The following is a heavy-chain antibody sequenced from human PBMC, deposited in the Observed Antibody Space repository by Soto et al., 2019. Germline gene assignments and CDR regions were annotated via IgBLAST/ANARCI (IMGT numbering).Heavy chain of an antibody. J-gene: IGHJ4*02. D-gene: IGHD2-15*01. CDR3: MSATNSSGSGTMYIVM. CDR2: IFLTGFT. V-gene: IGHV4-4*02. Sequence: QVQLQASGPRLVKPSGALFLTCAVSGESITGKHSWNWVRQTPTEGLEWIGEIFLTGFTNYHPSLLRRVTISLTTSETLFPLIVHSATAAYTAVCLWMSATNSSGSGTMYIVMWGQAILLTVPS. CDR1: GESITGKHS.